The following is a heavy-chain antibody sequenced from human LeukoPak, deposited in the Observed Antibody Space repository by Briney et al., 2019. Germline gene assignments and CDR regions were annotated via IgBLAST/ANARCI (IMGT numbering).Heavy chain of an antibody. Sequence: GGSLRLSCAASGFTFSSSWMHWVRQAPGKVLVWVSRINSDGSSTTYADSVKGRFTISRDNAKNTLYLQMNSLRAEDTAVYYCARVQYYGSGSYYNWFDPWGQGTLVTVSS. CDR3: ARVQYYGSGSYYNWFDP. J-gene: IGHJ5*02. CDR1: GFTFSSSW. D-gene: IGHD3-10*01. CDR2: INSDGSST. V-gene: IGHV3-74*01.